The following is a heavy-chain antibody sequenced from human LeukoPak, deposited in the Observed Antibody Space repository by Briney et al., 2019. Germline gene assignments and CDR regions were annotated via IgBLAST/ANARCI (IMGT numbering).Heavy chain of an antibody. J-gene: IGHJ4*02. CDR3: ARSLSAYTPLAVDY. V-gene: IGHV3-11*03. Sequence: GGSLRLSCAASGFTFSDHYMSWIRQAPGKGLEWVSYISSSSSNTNYADSVKGRFTISRDNAKNSLSLQMNSLRAEDTAVYYCARSLSAYTPLAVDYWGQGTLVSVSS. CDR1: GFTFSDHY. D-gene: IGHD5-18*01. CDR2: ISSSSSNT.